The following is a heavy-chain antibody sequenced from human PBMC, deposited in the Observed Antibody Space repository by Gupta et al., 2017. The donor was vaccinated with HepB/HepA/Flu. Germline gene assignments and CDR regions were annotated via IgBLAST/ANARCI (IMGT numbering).Heavy chain of an antibody. J-gene: IGHJ3*02. CDR1: GGTFSSYA. V-gene: IGHV1-69*06. CDR2: IIPIFGTA. Sequence: QVQLVQSGAEVKKPGSSVKVSCKASGGTFSSYAISWVRQAPGPGLEWMGGIIPIFGTANYAQKFQGRVTITADKSTSTAYMELSSLRSEDTAVYYCARVPLRRYCSSTSCYIGAFDIWGQGTMVTVSS. D-gene: IGHD2-2*02. CDR3: ARVPLRRYCSSTSCYIGAFDI.